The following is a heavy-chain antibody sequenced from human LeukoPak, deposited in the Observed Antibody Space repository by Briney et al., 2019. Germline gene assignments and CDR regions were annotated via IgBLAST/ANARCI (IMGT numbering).Heavy chain of an antibody. CDR2: INHSGST. CDR3: ARVEATPYYFDY. V-gene: IGHV4-34*01. CDR1: GGSFSGYY. D-gene: IGHD2-15*01. J-gene: IGHJ4*02. Sequence: SETLSLTCAVYGGSFSGYYWSWIRQPPGKGLEWIGEINHSGSTNYNPSLKSRVTISVDTSKNQFSLKLSSVTAADTAVYYCARVEATPYYFDYWGQGTLVPVSS.